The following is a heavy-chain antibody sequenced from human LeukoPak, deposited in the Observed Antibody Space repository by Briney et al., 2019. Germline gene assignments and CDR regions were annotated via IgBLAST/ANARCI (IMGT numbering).Heavy chain of an antibody. CDR1: GYSISSGYY. CDR2: LYHSGST. Sequence: ASETLSLTCTVSGYSISSGYYWGWIRQPPGKGLEWIGSLYHSGSTYYNPSLKSRVTISVDTSKNQFSLKLSSVTAADTAVYYCARAEASVLMVYAIGRFDPWGQGTLVTVSS. V-gene: IGHV4-38-2*02. D-gene: IGHD2-8*01. CDR3: ARAEASVLMVYAIGRFDP. J-gene: IGHJ5*02.